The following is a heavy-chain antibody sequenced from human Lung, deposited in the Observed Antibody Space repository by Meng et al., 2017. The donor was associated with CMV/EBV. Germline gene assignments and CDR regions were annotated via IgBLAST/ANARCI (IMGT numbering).Heavy chain of an antibody. J-gene: IGHJ6*02. V-gene: IGHV3-21*06. Sequence: ESXKISXSASGFNFSDYSMNWVRQAPGKGLEWVSSITYSSSYKKYADSVKGRFTISRDNAKNSLFLQMSSLRAEDTAVYYCARRWGESVGVYYYYGMDVWGREXTVTVSS. CDR1: GFNFSDYS. D-gene: IGHD2-8*01. CDR2: ITYSSSYK. CDR3: ARRWGESVGVYYYYGMDV.